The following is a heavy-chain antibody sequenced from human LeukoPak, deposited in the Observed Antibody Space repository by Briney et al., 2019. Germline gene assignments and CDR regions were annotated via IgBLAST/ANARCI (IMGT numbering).Heavy chain of an antibody. D-gene: IGHD3-10*01. Sequence: GGSLRLSCAASGFTFSSYSMNWVRQAPGKGLEWVSSISSSSSYIYYADSVKGRFTISRDNAKNSLYLQMNSLRAEDTAVYYCARQGSGSGSYYDYWGQGTLVTVSS. CDR3: ARQGSGSGSYYDY. V-gene: IGHV3-21*01. CDR1: GFTFSSYS. CDR2: ISSSSSYI. J-gene: IGHJ4*02.